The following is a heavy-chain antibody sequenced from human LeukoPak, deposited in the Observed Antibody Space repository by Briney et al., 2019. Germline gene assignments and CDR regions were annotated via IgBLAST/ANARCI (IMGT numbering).Heavy chain of an antibody. J-gene: IGHJ4*02. CDR1: GFTFSSYS. Sequence: GGSMRLSCAASGFTFSSYSMNWVRQAPGKGLEWVSYIRSSSSTIYYADSVKGRFTISRDNAKNSLYLQMNSLRAEDTAVYYCARDGSGRVPEMSAPDYWGQGTLVTVSS. CDR3: ARDGSGRVPEMSAPDY. D-gene: IGHD3-10*01. CDR2: IRSSSSTI. V-gene: IGHV3-48*01.